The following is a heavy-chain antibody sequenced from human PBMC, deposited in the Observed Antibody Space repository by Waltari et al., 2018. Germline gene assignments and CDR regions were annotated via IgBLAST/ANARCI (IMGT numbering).Heavy chain of an antibody. V-gene: IGHV3-21*06. J-gene: IGHJ4*02. Sequence: EVQLVESGGGRVKPGGSLRLSCAASGLPLITYTMNWVRQAPGKGAEWVPSISPASGSIYYPDSVTGRFSISRDKARNFLFLQMNSLRAEDTAVYYCARFEGAPYYFDFWGQGTLVTVSS. CDR3: ARFEGAPYYFDF. CDR2: ISPASGSI. CDR1: GLPLITYT.